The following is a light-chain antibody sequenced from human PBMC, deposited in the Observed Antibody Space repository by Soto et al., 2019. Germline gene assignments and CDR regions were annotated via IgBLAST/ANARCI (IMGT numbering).Light chain of an antibody. Sequence: EIQMTQSPSALSASAVERVTGTFLAGQSISRYLNWYQQRPGKAPKLLIYSASSLQTGVPSRFSGSGSGTDFTLTINSLQPEDFATYYCQQSYNGPFTFGPGTKVDIK. CDR3: QQSYNGPFT. CDR1: QSISRY. V-gene: IGKV1-39*01. CDR2: SAS. J-gene: IGKJ3*01.